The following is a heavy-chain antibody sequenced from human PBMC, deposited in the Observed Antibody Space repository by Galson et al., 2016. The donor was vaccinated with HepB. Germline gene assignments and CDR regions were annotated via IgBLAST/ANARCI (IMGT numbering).Heavy chain of an antibody. J-gene: IGHJ4*02. Sequence: SLRLSCAASGFTFNTYWLGWVRQGPGKGLEWVSLIYSGGNTLYADSVKGRFSISRDNSKNTLYLQMNSLSAEDTAVYYCARNPGASTWGWGQGTLVTVAS. CDR1: GFTFNTYW. V-gene: IGHV3-66*01. D-gene: IGHD6-13*01. CDR2: IYSGGNT. CDR3: ARNPGASTWG.